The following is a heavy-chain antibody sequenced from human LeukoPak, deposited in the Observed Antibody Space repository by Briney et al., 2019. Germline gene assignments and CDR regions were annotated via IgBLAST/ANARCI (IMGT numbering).Heavy chain of an antibody. CDR3: AREVGGYSSSFTNWFDP. CDR1: GYTFTSYD. J-gene: IGHJ5*02. CDR2: MNPNSGNT. D-gene: IGHD6-6*01. V-gene: IGHV1-8*01. Sequence: ASVKVSCKASGYTFTSYDINWVRQATGQGLEWMGCMNPNSGNTGYAQKFQGRVTMTRKTSISTAYMELSSLRSEDTAVYYCAREVGGYSSSFTNWFDPWGQGTLVTVSS.